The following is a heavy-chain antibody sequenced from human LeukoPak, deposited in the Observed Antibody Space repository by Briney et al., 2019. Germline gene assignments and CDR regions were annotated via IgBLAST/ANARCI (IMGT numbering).Heavy chain of an antibody. CDR1: GFTFSGYG. V-gene: IGHV3-30*02. CDR3: ANNEARYYYYMDV. D-gene: IGHD1-1*01. CDR2: IRYDGSNK. J-gene: IGHJ6*03. Sequence: GGSLRLSCAASGFTFSGYGMHWVRQAPGKGLEWVAFIRYDGSNKYYADSVKSRFTISRDNSKNTLYLQMNSLRAEDTAVYYCANNEARYYYYMDVWGRGTTVTVSS.